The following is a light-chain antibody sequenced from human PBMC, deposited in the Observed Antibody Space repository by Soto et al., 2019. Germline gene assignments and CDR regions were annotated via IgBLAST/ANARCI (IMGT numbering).Light chain of an antibody. CDR2: TNN. CDR3: AAWDDSLNGLV. J-gene: IGLJ2*01. CDR1: SSNIGSNT. V-gene: IGLV1-44*01. Sequence: QSVLTQPPSASGTPGQRVTISCSGSSSNIGSNTVNWYQQLPGTAPKLLIYTNNQRPSGVPDRFSASKSGTSASLAISGLHSEDEADYYCAAWDDSLNGLVFGGGTKLTVL.